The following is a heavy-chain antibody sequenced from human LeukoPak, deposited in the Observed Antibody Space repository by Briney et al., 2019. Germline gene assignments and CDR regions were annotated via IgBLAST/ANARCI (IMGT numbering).Heavy chain of an antibody. CDR3: ARDRVPTIKGRSDAFDI. V-gene: IGHV4-39*07. J-gene: IGHJ3*02. Sequence: SETLSLTCTVSGGSISSYYWGWIRQPAGKGLEWIGSIFYSGDTYYNPSLKSRVTISVDTSKNQFSLKLSSVTAADTAVYFCARDRVPTIKGRSDAFDIWGQGTTVTVSS. CDR2: IFYSGDT. CDR1: GGSISSYY. D-gene: IGHD5-24*01.